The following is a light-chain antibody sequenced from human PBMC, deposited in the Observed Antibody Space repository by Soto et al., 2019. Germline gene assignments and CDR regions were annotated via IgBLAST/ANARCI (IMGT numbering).Light chain of an antibody. CDR3: QQLNYYPYT. Sequence: DILLTQSPSFLSASVGDRVTITCRASQGISNSLAWYQQKPNKAPKLLIYGASTLHSGVPARFSGSGSGTEFTLTISSLQPADFATYVCQQLNYYPYTFGQGTKLEFK. V-gene: IGKV1-9*01. J-gene: IGKJ2*01. CDR2: GAS. CDR1: QGISNS.